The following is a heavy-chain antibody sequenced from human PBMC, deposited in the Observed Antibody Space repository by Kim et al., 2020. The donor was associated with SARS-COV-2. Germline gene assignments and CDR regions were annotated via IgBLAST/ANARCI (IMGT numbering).Heavy chain of an antibody. CDR3: AKDEVGATPQNWFDP. CDR2: ISGSGGRT. D-gene: IGHD1-26*01. Sequence: GGSLRLSCAASGFTFSSYAMSWVRQAPGKALEWVSAISGSGGRTYYADSVKGRFTISRDNSKNTLYLQMNSLRAEDTAVYYCAKDEVGATPQNWFDPWGQGTLVTVSS. J-gene: IGHJ5*02. CDR1: GFTFSSYA. V-gene: IGHV3-23*01.